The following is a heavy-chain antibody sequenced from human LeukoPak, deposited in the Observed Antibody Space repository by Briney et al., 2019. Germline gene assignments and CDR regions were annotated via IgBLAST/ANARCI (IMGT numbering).Heavy chain of an antibody. CDR1: GFTFSTYW. J-gene: IGHJ6*02. D-gene: IGHD3-10*01. V-gene: IGHV3-7*01. CDR3: ARDGITRGYYYGMDV. Sequence: GGSLRLSCAASGFTFSTYWMSWVRQAPGKGLEWVANIRQDGSKIYYVDSVKGRFTISRDNAKNSLYLQMNNLRAEDTAVYYCARDGITRGYYYGMDVWGQGTTVTVSS. CDR2: IRQDGSKI.